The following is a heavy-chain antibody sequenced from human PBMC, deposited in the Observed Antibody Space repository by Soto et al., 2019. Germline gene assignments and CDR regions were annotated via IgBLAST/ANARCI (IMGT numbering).Heavy chain of an antibody. CDR3: ARAHWSGYCIWFDS. Sequence: ASVKVSCKASGYTFASYGISWVRQAPGQGLEWMGWISAYNGNTNYAQKLQGRVTMTTDTSTSTAYMELRSLRSDDTAVYYCARAHWSGYCIWFDSWGQGTLVTGSS. J-gene: IGHJ5*01. V-gene: IGHV1-18*01. D-gene: IGHD3-3*01. CDR2: ISAYNGNT. CDR1: GYTFASYG.